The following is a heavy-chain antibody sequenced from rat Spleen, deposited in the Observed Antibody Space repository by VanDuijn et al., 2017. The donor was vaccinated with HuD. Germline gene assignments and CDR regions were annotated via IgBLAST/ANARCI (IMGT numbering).Heavy chain of an antibody. CDR3: ARRYDFDY. D-gene: IGHD2-1*01. Sequence: EVQLVESDGGLVQPGRSLKLSCVASGFTFSDYYMAWVRQAPTKGLEWVAIISYDGLGTCYRDSVKGRFTISRDNAKSTLYLQMDSLRSEDTATYYCARRYDFDYWGQGVMVTVSS. J-gene: IGHJ2*01. CDR1: GFTFSDYY. V-gene: IGHV5-29*01. CDR2: ISYDGLGT.